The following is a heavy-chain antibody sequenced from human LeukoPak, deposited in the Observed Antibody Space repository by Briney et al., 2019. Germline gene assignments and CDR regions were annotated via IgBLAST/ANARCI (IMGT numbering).Heavy chain of an antibody. CDR3: ARLTFTATTFVY. J-gene: IGHJ4*02. CDR2: INPDGSDK. Sequence: GGSLRLSCVASGFIISNYWMSWVRQAPGKGLEWVANINPDGSDKYHVDSVKGRFTISRDNGENSLYLQMNSLRAEDTAVYYCARLTFTATTFVYWGQGALVTVS. CDR1: GFIISNYW. D-gene: IGHD5-24*01. V-gene: IGHV3-7*01.